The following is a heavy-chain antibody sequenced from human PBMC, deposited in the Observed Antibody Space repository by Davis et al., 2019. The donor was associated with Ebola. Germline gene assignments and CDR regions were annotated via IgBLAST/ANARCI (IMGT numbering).Heavy chain of an antibody. CDR3: ARILAVADYGMDV. Sequence: SETLSLTCTVSGGSISSYYWSWIRQPPGKGLEWIGYIYYSGSTYYNPSLKSRVTISVDTSKNQFSLKLSSVTAADTAVYYCARILAVADYGMDVWGQGTTVTVSS. CDR1: GGSISSYY. J-gene: IGHJ6*02. CDR2: IYYSGST. V-gene: IGHV4-59*08. D-gene: IGHD6-19*01.